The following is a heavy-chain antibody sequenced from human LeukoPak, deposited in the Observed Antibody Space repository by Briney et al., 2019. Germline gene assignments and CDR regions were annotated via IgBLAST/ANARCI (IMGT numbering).Heavy chain of an antibody. CDR2: MKQDGSET. V-gene: IGHV3-7*01. CDR1: GFTFSNYW. Sequence: GGSLRLSCAASGFTFSNYWMSWVRQAPGKGLKWVANMKQDGSETYYVDSVKGRFTISRDNAKNSLYLQMNSLRAEDTAVYYCARDKIVGATHFDYWGQGALVTVSS. D-gene: IGHD1-26*01. CDR3: ARDKIVGATHFDY. J-gene: IGHJ4*02.